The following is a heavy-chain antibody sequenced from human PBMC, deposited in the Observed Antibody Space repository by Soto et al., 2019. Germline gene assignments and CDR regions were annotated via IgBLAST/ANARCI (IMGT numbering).Heavy chain of an antibody. CDR2: IKGDGSTT. CDR1: GFPFGHSW. CDR3: ARGIRGHYGKDV. D-gene: IGHD3-10*01. V-gene: IGHV3-74*01. J-gene: IGHJ6*04. Sequence: EVQMVESGGGLVRPGGPRRRSWAPSGFPFGHSWIHWSRQAPGKRLMWVSRIKGDGSTTNYADSVKGRFTVSRDNAKNTLYLQMNSLRAEDTALYYCARGIRGHYGKDVWGKGTTVSVSS.